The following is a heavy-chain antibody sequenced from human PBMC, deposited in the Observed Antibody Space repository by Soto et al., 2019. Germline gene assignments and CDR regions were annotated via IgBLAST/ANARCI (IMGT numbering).Heavy chain of an antibody. CDR2: ISSDGDIT. V-gene: IGHV3-64D*06. CDR3: VKVSTFYDILTGYYSTTFFDS. Sequence: GGSLRLSCSASGFTFSEYSMHWVRQAPGKGLQYVSTISSDGDITYYADSVKGRFTISRDNSKNTLYLQMNSLRPEDTAVYYCVKVSTFYDILTGYYSTTFFDSWGQGTLVTVSS. D-gene: IGHD3-9*01. J-gene: IGHJ5*01. CDR1: GFTFSEYS.